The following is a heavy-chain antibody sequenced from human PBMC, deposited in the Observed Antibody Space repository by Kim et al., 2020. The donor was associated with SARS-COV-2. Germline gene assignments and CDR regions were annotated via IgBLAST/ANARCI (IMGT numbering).Heavy chain of an antibody. J-gene: IGHJ6*03. V-gene: IGHV1-8*01. CDR3: AGVCDEGYYMDV. Sequence: YAQKFQGRVTMTRNTSISTAYMELSSLRSEDTAVYYCAGVCDEGYYMDVWGKGTTVTVSS. D-gene: IGHD2-21*01.